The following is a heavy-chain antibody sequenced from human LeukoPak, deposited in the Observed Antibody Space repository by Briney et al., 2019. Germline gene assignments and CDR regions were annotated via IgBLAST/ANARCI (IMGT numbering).Heavy chain of an antibody. D-gene: IGHD3-3*01. CDR3: AKDMTIFGVVIIRAQH. CDR1: GFTFSSFG. CDR2: IRDNGRNK. V-gene: IGHV3-30*02. Sequence: PGGSLRLSCAASGFTFSSFGMHWVREAPGKGLEWVAFIRDNGRNKYYADSVKGRFTISRDISKNTLYLQMNSLRAEDTAVYYCAKDMTIFGVVIIRAQHWGQGTLVTVSS. J-gene: IGHJ1*01.